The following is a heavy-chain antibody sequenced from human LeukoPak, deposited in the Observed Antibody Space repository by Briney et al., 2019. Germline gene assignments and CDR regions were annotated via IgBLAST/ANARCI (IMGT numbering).Heavy chain of an antibody. J-gene: IGHJ4*02. CDR3: TTGYCSSSSCHRSLYFDY. CDR1: GFSFTNVW. CDR2: IKNKDEGEKT. V-gene: IGHV3-15*07. Sequence: GGSLRLSCAVSGFSFTNVWMNWVRQAPGKGLEWVGRIKNKDEGEKTDYAAPVKGRFTISRDDSKATLFLQMNSLKTEDTAVYYCTTGYCSSSSCHRSLYFDYWGQGTLVTVSS. D-gene: IGHD2-2*01.